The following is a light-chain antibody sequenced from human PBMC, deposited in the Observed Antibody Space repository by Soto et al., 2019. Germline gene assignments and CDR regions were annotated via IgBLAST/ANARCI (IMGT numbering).Light chain of an antibody. J-gene: IGKJ4*01. CDR2: GAS. CDR3: QQFGSSPLT. V-gene: IGKV3-20*01. CDR1: QSVRTTY. Sequence: TQSPATLSVSPGERAAVSCRASQSVRTTYLAWYQQKPGQAPRLLIYGASIRATGIPDRFSGSGSGTDFSLTISRLEPEDFAVYYCQQFGSSPLTFGGGTKVDIK.